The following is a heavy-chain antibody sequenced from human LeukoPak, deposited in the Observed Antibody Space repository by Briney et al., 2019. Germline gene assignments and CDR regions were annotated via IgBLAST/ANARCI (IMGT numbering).Heavy chain of an antibody. V-gene: IGHV4-59*01. Sequence: SETLSLTCTVSGGSISSNYWSWIRQPPGKGLEWIGYIYHSGSTNYNPSLKSRVTISVDTSKNQFSLKLSSVTAADTAVYYCARDRPQRDGRTTGNFDYWGQGTLVTVSS. CDR2: IYHSGST. CDR1: GGSISSNY. J-gene: IGHJ4*02. CDR3: ARDRPQRDGRTTGNFDY. D-gene: IGHD5-24*01.